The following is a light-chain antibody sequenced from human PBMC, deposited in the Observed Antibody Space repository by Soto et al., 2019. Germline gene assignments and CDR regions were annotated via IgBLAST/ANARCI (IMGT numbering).Light chain of an antibody. J-gene: IGLJ2*01. CDR3: SSYTSSSTLVV. CDR1: SSDVGGYNY. V-gene: IGLV2-14*01. CDR2: DVS. Sequence: QSALTQPASVSGSPGQSITISCTGTSSDVGGYNYDSWYQQHPGKAPKLMIYDVSNRPSGVSNRFSGSKSGNTASLTISGRQAEDEADYYCSSYTSSSTLVVFGGGTKLTVL.